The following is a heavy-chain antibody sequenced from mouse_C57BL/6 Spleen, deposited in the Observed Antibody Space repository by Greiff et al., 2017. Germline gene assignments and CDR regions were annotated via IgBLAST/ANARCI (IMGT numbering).Heavy chain of an antibody. V-gene: IGHV14-3*01. J-gene: IGHJ1*03. CDR1: GFNIKHTY. CDR3: ARPNYGSSYWYFDV. Sequence: EVQLQQSVAELVRPGASVKLSCTASGFNIKHTYMHWVKQRPDQGLEWIGRIDPANGNTKYAPKFQGQATIPADTSSNTAYLQLSSLTSEDTAIYYCARPNYGSSYWYFDVWGTGTTVTVSS. CDR2: IDPANGNT. D-gene: IGHD1-1*01.